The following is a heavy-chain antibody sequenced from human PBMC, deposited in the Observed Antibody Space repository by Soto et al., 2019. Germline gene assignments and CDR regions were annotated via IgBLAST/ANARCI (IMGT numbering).Heavy chain of an antibody. CDR3: ARGLGCSGGSCYFDY. CDR2: IKQDGSEK. CDR1: GFTFSSYW. J-gene: IGHJ4*02. V-gene: IGHV3-7*01. D-gene: IGHD2-15*01. Sequence: PGGSLRLSCAASGFTFSSYWMSWVRQAPGKGLEWVANIKQDGSEKYYVDSVKGRFTISRDNAKNSLYLQMNSLRAEDTAVYYCARGLGCSGGSCYFDYWGQGTLVTVSS.